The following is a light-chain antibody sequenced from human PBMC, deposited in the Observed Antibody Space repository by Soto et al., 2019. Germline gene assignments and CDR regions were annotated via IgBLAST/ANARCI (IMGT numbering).Light chain of an antibody. CDR2: EVT. CDR3: SSYTISNALPFV. Sequence: SVLSQLASVSGSPGQSITISCTGTRRDVGGYNYVSWYQQYPGKSPKLLIYEVTHRPSGVSNRFSGSKSGNTASLTISGLQAEDEADYYSSSYTISNALPFVFGTGTKVTVL. J-gene: IGLJ1*01. CDR1: RRDVGGYNY. V-gene: IGLV2-14*01.